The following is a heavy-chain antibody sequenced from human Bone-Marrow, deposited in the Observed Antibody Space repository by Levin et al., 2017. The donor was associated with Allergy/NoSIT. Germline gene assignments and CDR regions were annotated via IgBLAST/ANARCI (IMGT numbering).Heavy chain of an antibody. CDR3: ARMNYDYIWGSYTDYYYYMDV. J-gene: IGHJ6*03. CDR1: GGSISSYY. V-gene: IGHV4-59*01. Sequence: PSETLSLTCTVSGGSISSYYWSWIRQPPGKGLEWIGYIYYSGSTNYNPSLKSRVTISVDTSKNQFSLKLSSVTAADTAVYYCARMNYDYIWGSYTDYYYYMDVWGKGTTVTVSS. D-gene: IGHD3-16*01. CDR2: IYYSGST.